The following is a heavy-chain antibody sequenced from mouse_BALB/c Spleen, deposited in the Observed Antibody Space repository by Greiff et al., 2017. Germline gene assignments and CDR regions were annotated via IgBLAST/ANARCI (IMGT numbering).Heavy chain of an antibody. Sequence: EVQLKESGPGLVKPSQSLSLTCTVTGYSITSDYAWNWIRQFPGNKLEWMGYISYSGSTSYNPSLKSRISITRDTSKNQFFLQLNSVTTEDTATYYCARAGYDYRVFAYWGQGTLVTVSA. J-gene: IGHJ3*01. V-gene: IGHV3-2*02. D-gene: IGHD2-4*01. CDR3: ARAGYDYRVFAY. CDR2: ISYSGST. CDR1: GYSITSDYA.